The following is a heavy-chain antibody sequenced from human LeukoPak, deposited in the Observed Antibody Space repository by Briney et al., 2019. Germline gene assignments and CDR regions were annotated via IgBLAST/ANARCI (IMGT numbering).Heavy chain of an antibody. V-gene: IGHV1-8*01. CDR3: ARANMVRGVGSFFDRNWFYP. Sequence: GAAVKVSCKGSGYTFSSYDFNWVRQPTAQGLEWMGWMNPNSGKTGNAQKFQGRVNMTSASSISTAYMELTSLRSEDTAVYYCARANMVRGVGSFFDRNWFYPWGQGTLVTVSS. CDR1: GYTFSSYD. D-gene: IGHD3-10*01. CDR2: MNPNSGKT. J-gene: IGHJ5*02.